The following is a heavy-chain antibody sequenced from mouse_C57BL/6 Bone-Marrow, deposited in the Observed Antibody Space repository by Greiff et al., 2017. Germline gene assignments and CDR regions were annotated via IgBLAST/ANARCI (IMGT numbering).Heavy chain of an antibody. Sequence: QVQLQQPGAELVKPGASVKVSCKASGYTFTSYWMHWVKQRPGQGLEWIGRIHPSDSDTNYNQKFKGKATLTVDKSSSTAYMQLSSLTSEDSAVYYCATMVTTTGFAYWGQGTLVTVSA. CDR1: GYTFTSYW. CDR3: ATMVTTTGFAY. J-gene: IGHJ3*01. V-gene: IGHV1-74*01. D-gene: IGHD2-2*01. CDR2: IHPSDSDT.